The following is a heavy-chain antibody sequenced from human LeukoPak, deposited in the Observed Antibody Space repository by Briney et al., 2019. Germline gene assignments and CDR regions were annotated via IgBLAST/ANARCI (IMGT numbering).Heavy chain of an antibody. CDR2: IIPILGIA. V-gene: IGHV1-69*04. CDR3: ARESGIWKMTTVTTLDY. Sequence: SVKVSCKASGGTFSSYAISWVRQAPGQGLEWMGRIIPILGIANYAQKFQGRVTITADKSTSTAYMELSSLRSEDTAVYYCARESGIWKMTTVTTLDYWGQGTLVTVSS. CDR1: GGTFSSYA. D-gene: IGHD4-11*01. J-gene: IGHJ4*02.